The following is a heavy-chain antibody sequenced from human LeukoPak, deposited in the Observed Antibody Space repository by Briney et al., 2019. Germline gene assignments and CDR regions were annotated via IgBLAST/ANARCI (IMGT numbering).Heavy chain of an antibody. D-gene: IGHD3-3*01. CDR3: AKEGLYDFWSGYSGFYGMDV. Sequence: PGGSLRLSYAVSGFTFSSYGMSWVRQAPGKGLEWVSVISGSGSSTYYADSVKGRFTISRDNSKNTLYLQMNSLRVEDTAVYYCAKEGLYDFWSGYSGFYGMDVWGQGTTVTVSS. V-gene: IGHV3-23*01. CDR1: GFTFSSYG. J-gene: IGHJ6*02. CDR2: ISGSGSST.